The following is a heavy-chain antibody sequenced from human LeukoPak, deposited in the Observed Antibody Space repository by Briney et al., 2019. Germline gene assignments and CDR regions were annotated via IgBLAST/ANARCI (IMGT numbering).Heavy chain of an antibody. J-gene: IGHJ4*02. V-gene: IGHV4-61*02. CDR1: GGSISSDRFY. D-gene: IGHD3-16*01. Sequence: SETLSLTCTVSGGSISSDRFYWTWVRQPAGKGLEWIGRIKSSNTNYNPSLKSRVSISLDTSTNQLSLKLSSLTAADTAVYYCARVPDWTYVPDYWGQGTLVTVSS. CDR3: ARVPDWTYVPDY. CDR2: IKSSNT.